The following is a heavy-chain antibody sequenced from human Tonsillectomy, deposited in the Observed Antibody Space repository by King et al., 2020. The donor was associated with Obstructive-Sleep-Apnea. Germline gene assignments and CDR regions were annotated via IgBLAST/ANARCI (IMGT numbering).Heavy chain of an antibody. CDR1: GFTFSSYG. V-gene: IGHV3-33*06. J-gene: IGHJ4*02. Sequence: LVESGGGVVQPGRSLRLSCAASGFTFSSYGMHWVRQAPGKGLEWVAGIWYDGSNKYYADSVKGRFTISRDNSKNTLYLQMNSLRAEDTAVYYCAKDVLGGFRGPTEWGQGTLVTVSS. CDR2: IWYDGSNK. D-gene: IGHD3-10*01. CDR3: AKDVLGGFRGPTE.